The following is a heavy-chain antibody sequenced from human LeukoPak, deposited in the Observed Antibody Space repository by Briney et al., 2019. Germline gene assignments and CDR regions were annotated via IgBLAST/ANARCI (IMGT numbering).Heavy chain of an antibody. V-gene: IGHV1-2*02. J-gene: IGHJ6*04. CDR1: EYPFTGYY. D-gene: IGHD3-10*01. CDR3: ATGLWFGKYLDV. CDR2: INPNSGGT. Sequence: ASVKVSCKASEYPFTGYYVHWVRQAPGQGLEWMGWINPNSGGTNYAQKFQGRVTMTRDTSISTAYMELSSLRSEDTAVYYCATGLWFGKYLDVWGKGTTVTISS.